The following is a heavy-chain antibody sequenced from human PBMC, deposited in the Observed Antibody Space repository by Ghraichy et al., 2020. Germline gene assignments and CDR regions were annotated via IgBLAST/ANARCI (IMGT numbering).Heavy chain of an antibody. CDR2: IYWDDDK. CDR1: GFSLSTGRVG. V-gene: IGHV2-5*02. J-gene: IGHJ5*02. Sequence: SGPTLVKPTQTLTLTCTFSGFSLSTGRVGVGWIRQPPGKALEWLAVIYWDDDKRYSPSLKSRLTITKDTSKNQVVLTMTNMDPVDTATYYCAHRVSHWGYTWFDPWGQGTLVTVSS. D-gene: IGHD7-27*01. CDR3: AHRVSHWGYTWFDP.